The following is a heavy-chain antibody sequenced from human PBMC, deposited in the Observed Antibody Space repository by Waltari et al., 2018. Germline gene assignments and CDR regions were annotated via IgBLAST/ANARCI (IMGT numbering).Heavy chain of an antibody. D-gene: IGHD3-3*01. V-gene: IGHV4-31*03. CDR3: ARVLRFLEWPFDI. CDR2: IYFSGST. CDR1: GGSISSGGYY. J-gene: IGHJ3*02. Sequence: QVQLQESGPGLVKPSQTLSLTCTVSGGSISSGGYYWSWIRQPPGKGLEWVGDIYFSGSTYYNPSLKGRVTISVDTSKNQFSLKLSSVTAADTAVYYCARVLRFLEWPFDIWGQGTMVTVSS.